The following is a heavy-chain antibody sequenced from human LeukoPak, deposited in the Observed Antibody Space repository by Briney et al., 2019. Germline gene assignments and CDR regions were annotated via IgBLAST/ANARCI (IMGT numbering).Heavy chain of an antibody. J-gene: IGHJ6*04. Sequence: PGRSLRLSCAASGFTFSSYGMHWVRQAPGKGLEWVAVIWYDGSNKYYADSVKGRFTISRDNSKNTLYLQMNSLRAEDTAVYYCAKGGYGDYYYYGMDVWGKGTTVTVSS. CDR3: AKGGYGDYYYYGMDV. V-gene: IGHV3-33*06. CDR2: IWYDGSNK. D-gene: IGHD4-17*01. CDR1: GFTFSSYG.